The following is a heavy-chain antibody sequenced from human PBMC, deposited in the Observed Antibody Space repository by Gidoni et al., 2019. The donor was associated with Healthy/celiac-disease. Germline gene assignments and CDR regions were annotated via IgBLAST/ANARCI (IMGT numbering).Heavy chain of an antibody. D-gene: IGHD6-6*01. CDR2: INPSGGST. CDR1: GYTFNSYY. J-gene: IGHJ6*03. CDR3: ARADGGASSFYYYYYMDV. Sequence: QVQLVQSGAEVKTPGASGMVSCKASGYTFNSYYMHWVRQAPGQGLEWMGIINPSGGSTSYAQKFQGRVTMTRDTSTSTVYMELSSLRSEDTAVYYCARADGGASSFYYYYYMDVWGKGTTVTVSS. V-gene: IGHV1-46*02.